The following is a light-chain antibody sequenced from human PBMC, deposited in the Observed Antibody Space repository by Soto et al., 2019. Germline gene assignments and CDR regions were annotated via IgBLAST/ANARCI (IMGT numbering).Light chain of an antibody. V-gene: IGLV7-46*01. CDR1: TGAVTSGHY. CDR3: LLSYSGARV. CDR2: ETS. Sequence: AVVTQEPSLTVSPGGTVTLTCGSSTGAVTSGHYPYWFQQKPGQAPRTLIYETSNKHSWTPARFSGSLLGGKAALTLSGAQPEDEAEYYCLLSYSGARVFGGGTKVTVL. J-gene: IGLJ3*02.